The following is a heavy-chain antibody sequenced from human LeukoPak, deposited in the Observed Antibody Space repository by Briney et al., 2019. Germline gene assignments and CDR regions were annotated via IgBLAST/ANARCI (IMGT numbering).Heavy chain of an antibody. CDR3: ARGGLYGDYFF. D-gene: IGHD4-17*01. J-gene: IGHJ4*02. CDR2: ISNSGSHI. Sequence: PGGSLRLSCLASGFTITGYGMNWVRQAPGKGPQWVSSISNSGSHIFYADSVKGRFTISRDNAKNSLYLQMNSLRAEDTAVYYCARGGLYGDYFFWGQGTLVTVSS. V-gene: IGHV3-21*01. CDR1: GFTITGYG.